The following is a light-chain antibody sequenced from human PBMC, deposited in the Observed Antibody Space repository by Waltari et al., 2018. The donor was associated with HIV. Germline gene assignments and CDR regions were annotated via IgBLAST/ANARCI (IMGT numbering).Light chain of an antibody. CDR1: QSVTSN. CDR2: GAS. V-gene: IGKV3-15*01. CDR3: QQYDNWLS. Sequence: VMTQSPATLPVSPGERATLSCRASQSVTSNLAWYQLKPGQAPRLLMYGASTRATGIPARFSGSGSGTEFTLTISSLQSEDFAVYVCQQYDNWLSFGGGTKVEIK. J-gene: IGKJ4*01.